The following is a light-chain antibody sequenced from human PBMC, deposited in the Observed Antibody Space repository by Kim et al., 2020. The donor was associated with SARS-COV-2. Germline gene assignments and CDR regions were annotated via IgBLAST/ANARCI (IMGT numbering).Light chain of an antibody. V-gene: IGLV3-19*01. CDR1: SLRSYS. CDR2: GKN. CDR3: NSRDSSGNHVV. Sequence: LRQTVRITCQGDSLRSYSASWYQQNPGQAPVLVFYGKNNRPSGIPDRFSGSSSGNTASLTITGAQAEDEADYYCNSRDSSGNHVVFGGGTQLTVL. J-gene: IGLJ2*01.